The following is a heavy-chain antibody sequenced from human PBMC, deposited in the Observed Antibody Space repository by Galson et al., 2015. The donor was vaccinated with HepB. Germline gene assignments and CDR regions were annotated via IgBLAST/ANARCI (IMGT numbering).Heavy chain of an antibody. V-gene: IGHV1-18*01. CDR3: ARVQGGDSSINWFDP. CDR1: GYTFTSYG. Sequence: SVKVSCKASGYTFTSYGISWVRQAPGQGLEWMGWISAYNGNTNYAQKLQGRVTMTTDTSTSTAYMELRSLRSDDTAVYYCARVQGGDSSINWFDPWGQGTLVTVSS. J-gene: IGHJ5*02. CDR2: ISAYNGNT. D-gene: IGHD6-13*01.